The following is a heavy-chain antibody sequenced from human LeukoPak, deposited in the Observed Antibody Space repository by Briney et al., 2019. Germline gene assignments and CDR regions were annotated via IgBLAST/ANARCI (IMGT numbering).Heavy chain of an antibody. CDR2: IYHSGST. D-gene: IGHD6-19*01. J-gene: IGHJ4*02. CDR1: GYSISSGYY. V-gene: IGHV4-38-2*02. CDR3: ARVSSGWDRTTFDC. Sequence: SETLSLTCTVSGYSISSGYYWGWIRQPPGKGLEWIGSIYHSGSTYYNPSLKSRVTISVDTSKNQFSLKLSSVTAADTAVYYCARVSSGWDRTTFDCWGQGTLVTVSS.